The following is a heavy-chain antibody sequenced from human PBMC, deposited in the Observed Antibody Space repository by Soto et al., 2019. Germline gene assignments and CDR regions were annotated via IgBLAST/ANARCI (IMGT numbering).Heavy chain of an antibody. D-gene: IGHD4-4*01. J-gene: IGHJ6*02. CDR3: ARAPQEYSNPKNGMDV. Sequence: GGSLRLSCAASGFTFSSYAMHWVRQAPGKGLEWVAVISYDGSNKYYADSVKGRFTISRDNSKNTLYLQMNSLRAEDTAVYYCARAPQEYSNPKNGMDVWGQGTTGTVSS. CDR2: ISYDGSNK. V-gene: IGHV3-30-3*01. CDR1: GFTFSSYA.